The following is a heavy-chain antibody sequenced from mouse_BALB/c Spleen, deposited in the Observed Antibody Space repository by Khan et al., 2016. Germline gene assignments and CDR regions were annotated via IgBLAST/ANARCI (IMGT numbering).Heavy chain of an antibody. Sequence: EVQLQESGPGLVKSSQSLSLTCTVTGYSITSDYAWHWIRQFPGNKLEWMGYIRYSGDTSYNPSLNSRISISRDTSKNPFFLQLNSVTTEDTATYYGAGYPWFAYWGQVTLVTVSA. V-gene: IGHV3-2*02. D-gene: IGHD2-2*01. CDR3: AGYPWFAY. CDR2: IRYSGDT. J-gene: IGHJ3*01. CDR1: GYSITSDYA.